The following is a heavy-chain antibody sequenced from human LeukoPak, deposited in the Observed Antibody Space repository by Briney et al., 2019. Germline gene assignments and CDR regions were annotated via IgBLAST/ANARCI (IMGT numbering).Heavy chain of an antibody. Sequence: ASVKVSCKASGYTFTSYDINWMRQATGQGLEWMGWMNPNSGNTGYAQKFQGRVTMTRNTSISTVYMELSSLRSEDTAVYYCARDNPTMVRGVIIRGTDAFDIWGQGTMVTVSS. D-gene: IGHD3-10*01. V-gene: IGHV1-8*01. CDR1: GYTFTSYD. CDR3: ARDNPTMVRGVIIRGTDAFDI. J-gene: IGHJ3*02. CDR2: MNPNSGNT.